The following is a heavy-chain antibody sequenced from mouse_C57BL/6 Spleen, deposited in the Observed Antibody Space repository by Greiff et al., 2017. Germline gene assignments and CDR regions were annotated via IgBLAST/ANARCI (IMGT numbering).Heavy chain of an antibody. CDR1: GYTFTSYW. CDR2: IYPGSGST. CDR3: ARGSYGRGYFDV. Sequence: QVQLQQSGAELVKPGASVKMSCKASGYTFTSYWITWVKQRPGQGLEWIGDIYPGSGSTNYNEKFKSKATLTVDTSSSTAYMQLSSLTSEDSAVYYCARGSYGRGYFDVWGTGTTVTVPA. D-gene: IGHD1-1*01. J-gene: IGHJ1*03. V-gene: IGHV1-55*01.